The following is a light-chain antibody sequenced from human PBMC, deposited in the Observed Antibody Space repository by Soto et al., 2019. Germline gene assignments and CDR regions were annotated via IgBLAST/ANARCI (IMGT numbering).Light chain of an antibody. CDR3: QSYDSSLISYV. J-gene: IGLJ1*01. CDR1: SSNIGAGYD. CDR2: GNN. V-gene: IGLV1-40*01. Sequence: QAVVTQPPSVSGAPGQRDTISCTGSSSNIGAGYDVHWYQQLPGTAPKLLIYGNNNRPSGVPDRFSGSKSGTSASLAITGLQAEDEADYYCQSYDSSLISYVFGTGTKLTVL.